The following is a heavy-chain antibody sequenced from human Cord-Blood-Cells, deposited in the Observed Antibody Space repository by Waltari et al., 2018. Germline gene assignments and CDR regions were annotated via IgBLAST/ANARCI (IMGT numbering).Heavy chain of an antibody. D-gene: IGHD2-2*01. CDR2: IWYDGSNK. CDR3: ARDTQPYYFDY. J-gene: IGHJ4*02. CDR1: GFTFSSHC. Sequence: QVQLVEAGGGVVQPGRSLRLSCAASGFTFSSHCLTWVRQAPGKGLEWVAVIWYDGSNKYYADSVKGRFTISRDNSKNTLYLQMNSLRAEDTAVYYCARDTQPYYFDYWGQGTLVTVSS. V-gene: IGHV3-33*01.